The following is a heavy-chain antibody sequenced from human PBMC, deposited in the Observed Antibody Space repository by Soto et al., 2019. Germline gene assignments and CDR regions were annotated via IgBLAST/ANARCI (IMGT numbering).Heavy chain of an antibody. CDR3: ATSTCGGSCYPNWFDP. CDR1: GYTLTELS. CDR2: FDPEDGET. Sequence: ASVKVSCKVSGYTLTELSMHWVRQAPGKGLEWMGGFDPEDGETIYAQKFQGRVTMTEDTSTDTAYMELSSLRSEDTAVYYCATSTCGGSCYPNWFDPWGQGTLVTVSS. J-gene: IGHJ5*02. V-gene: IGHV1-24*01. D-gene: IGHD2-15*01.